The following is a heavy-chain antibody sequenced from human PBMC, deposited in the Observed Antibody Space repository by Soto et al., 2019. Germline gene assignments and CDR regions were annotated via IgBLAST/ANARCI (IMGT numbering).Heavy chain of an antibody. CDR2: IWYDGSNK. Sequence: GGSLRLSCVASGFTADDYAMHWVRQAPGKGLEWVAVIWYDGSNKYYADPVKGRFTIPRDNSKKTLYLQMNSLRPEDTALYYCAKDEYYYSRSGYYIFDSWGQGTLVTVSS. CDR1: GFTADDYA. J-gene: IGHJ4*02. D-gene: IGHD3-22*01. V-gene: IGHV3-30*02. CDR3: AKDEYYYSRSGYYIFDS.